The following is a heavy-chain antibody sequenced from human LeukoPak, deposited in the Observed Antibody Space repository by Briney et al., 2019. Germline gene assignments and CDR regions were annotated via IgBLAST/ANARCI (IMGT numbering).Heavy chain of an antibody. J-gene: IGHJ6*02. CDR2: ISYDGSNK. V-gene: IGHV3-30-3*01. CDR3: ARGRRYFDWAPARYYYGMDV. D-gene: IGHD3-9*01. Sequence: GGSLRLSCAASGFTFSSYAMHWVRQAPGKGLEWVAVISYDGSNKYYADSVKGRFTISRDNSKNTLYLQMNSLRAEDTAVYYCARGRRYFDWAPARYYYGMDVWGQGTTVTVSS. CDR1: GFTFSSYA.